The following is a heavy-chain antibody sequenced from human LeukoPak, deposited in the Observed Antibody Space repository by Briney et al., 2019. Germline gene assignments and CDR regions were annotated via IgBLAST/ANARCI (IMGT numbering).Heavy chain of an antibody. J-gene: IGHJ6*03. Sequence: SETLSLTCAVYGGSFSGYYWSWIRQPPGKGLEWIGEINHSGSTNYNPSLKSRVTISVDTSKNQFSLKLSSVTAADTAVYYCARHWSFAYYYYMDVWGKGTTVTVSS. CDR2: INHSGST. D-gene: IGHD3-3*01. CDR1: GGSFSGYY. CDR3: ARHWSFAYYYYMDV. V-gene: IGHV4-34*01.